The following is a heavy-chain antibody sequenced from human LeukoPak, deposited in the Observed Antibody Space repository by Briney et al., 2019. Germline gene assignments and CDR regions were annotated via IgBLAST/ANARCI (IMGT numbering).Heavy chain of an antibody. J-gene: IGHJ4*02. D-gene: IGHD3-10*01. V-gene: IGHV4-4*07. CDR2: IHTSGST. CDR1: NGPINTYQ. Sequence: SETLSLTCTVSNGPINTYQWSWIRQPPGKGLEWIGRIHTSGSTNYNPSLKSRVTMSVDTSKNQFSLKLSSVTAADTAVYYCARDVYYYGSGSYFLDYWGQGTLVTVSS. CDR3: ARDVYYYGSGSYFLDY.